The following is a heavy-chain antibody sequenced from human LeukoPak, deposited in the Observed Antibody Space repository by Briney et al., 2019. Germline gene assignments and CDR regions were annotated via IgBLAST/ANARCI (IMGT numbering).Heavy chain of an antibody. CDR1: GFTFSSYW. V-gene: IGHV3-7*01. CDR3: ARDKRVVGATGVGDY. D-gene: IGHD1-26*01. CDR2: IKQDGSEK. J-gene: IGHJ4*02. Sequence: GGSLRLSCAASGFTFSSYWMSWVRQAPGKGLEWVANIKQDGSEKYFVDSVKGRFTISRDNAKNSLYLQMNGLRAEDTAVYFCARDKRVVGATGVGDYWGQGTLVTVSS.